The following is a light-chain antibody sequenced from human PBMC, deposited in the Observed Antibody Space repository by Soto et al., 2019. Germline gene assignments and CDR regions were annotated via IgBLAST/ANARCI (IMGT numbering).Light chain of an antibody. V-gene: IGLV2-14*01. Sequence: QSALTQPASVSGSPGQSITISCTGTSSDVGGYNHVSWYQIHPGKAPKLIIYEVTSRPSGVSYRFSGSKSGNSASLTISGPQAEDEADYYCSSHASSSSYVFGGATKVTVL. CDR3: SSHASSSSYV. CDR1: SSDVGGYNH. CDR2: EVT. J-gene: IGLJ1*01.